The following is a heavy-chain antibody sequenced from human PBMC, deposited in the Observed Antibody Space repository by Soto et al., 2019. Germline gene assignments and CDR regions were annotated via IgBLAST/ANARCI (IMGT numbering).Heavy chain of an antibody. CDR3: ARANNFLDY. CDR2: INSDGSIT. J-gene: IGHJ4*02. V-gene: IGHV3-74*01. CDR1: GFTFSSYW. Sequence: GGSLRLSCAASGFTFSSYWMHWVRQAPGKGLVWVARINSDGSITTYADSVKGRFTISRDNAKNTLNLQMNSLRAEDTAVYYCARANNFLDYWGRGTLVTVSS. D-gene: IGHD3-3*01.